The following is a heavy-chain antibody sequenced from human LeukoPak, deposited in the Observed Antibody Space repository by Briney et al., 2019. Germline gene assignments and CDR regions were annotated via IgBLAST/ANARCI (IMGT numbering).Heavy chain of an antibody. D-gene: IGHD6-13*01. CDR2: IYYSGST. V-gene: IGHV4-59*01. CDR3: ARVIAAAGTEWFDP. CDR1: GGSISGYY. J-gene: IGHJ5*02. Sequence: SETLSLTCTVSGGSISGYYWSWIRQPPGKGLEWIGYIYYSGSTNYNPSLKSRVTISVDTSKNQFSLKLSSVTAADTAVYYYARVIAAAGTEWFDPWGQGTLVTVSS.